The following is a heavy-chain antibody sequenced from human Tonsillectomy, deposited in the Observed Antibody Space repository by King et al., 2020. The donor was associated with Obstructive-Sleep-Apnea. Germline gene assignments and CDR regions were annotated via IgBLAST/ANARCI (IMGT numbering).Heavy chain of an antibody. J-gene: IGHJ5*02. CDR2: TSSDGTST. V-gene: IGHV3-64D*06. CDR1: EFTFSIFA. D-gene: IGHD6-13*01. CDR3: VKEGTLSWYGWFDP. Sequence: QLVQSGGGLVQPGGSLRLSCSASEFTFSIFAMHWVRQAPGKGLEYVSGTSSDGTSTYYAASVKGRFTISRDNSKNTLYLQMSSLRGDDTAVYYCVKEGTLSWYGWFDPWGQGTLVTVSS.